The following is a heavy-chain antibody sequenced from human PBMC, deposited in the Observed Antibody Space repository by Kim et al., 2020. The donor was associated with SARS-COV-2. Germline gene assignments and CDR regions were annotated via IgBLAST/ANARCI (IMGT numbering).Heavy chain of an antibody. CDR3: ARTYCSGGSCYPWWGYYYGMDV. D-gene: IGHD2-15*01. CDR2: INPSGGST. Sequence: ASVKVSCKASGYTFTSYYMHWVRQAPGQGLEWMGIINPSGGSTSYAQKFQGRVTMTRDTSTSTVYMELSSLRSEDTAVYYCARTYCSGGSCYPWWGYYYGMDVWGQGTTVTVSS. CDR1: GYTFTSYY. V-gene: IGHV1-46*01. J-gene: IGHJ6*02.